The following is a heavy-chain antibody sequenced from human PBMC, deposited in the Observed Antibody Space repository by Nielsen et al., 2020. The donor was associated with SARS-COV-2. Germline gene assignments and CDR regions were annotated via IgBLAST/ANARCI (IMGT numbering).Heavy chain of an antibody. J-gene: IGHJ4*02. CDR2: IIPIFGTA. D-gene: IGHD4-17*01. CDR3: ARGNDYGDVARY. CDR1: GGTFSNYA. V-gene: IGHV1-69*13. Sequence: SVKVSCKASGGTFSNYAISWVRQAPGQGLEWMGGIIPIFGTANYAQKFQGRVTITADESTSTAYMELSSLRSEDTAVYYCARGNDYGDVARYCGQGTLVTVSS.